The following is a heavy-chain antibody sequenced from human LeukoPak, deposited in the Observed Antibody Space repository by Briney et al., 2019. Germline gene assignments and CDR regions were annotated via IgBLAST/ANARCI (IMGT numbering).Heavy chain of an antibody. V-gene: IGHV1-69*13. D-gene: IGHD3-10*01. CDR1: GYTFTSYG. Sequence: GASVKVSCKASGYTFTSYGISWVRQAPGQGLEWMGGIIPIFGTANYAQKFQGRVTITADESTSTAYMELSSLRSEDTAVYYCAKTKYGSGSYYWFDPWGQGTLVTVSS. J-gene: IGHJ5*02. CDR2: IIPIFGTA. CDR3: AKTKYGSGSYYWFDP.